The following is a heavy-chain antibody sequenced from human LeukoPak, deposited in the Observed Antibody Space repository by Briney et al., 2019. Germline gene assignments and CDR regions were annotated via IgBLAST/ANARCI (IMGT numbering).Heavy chain of an antibody. Sequence: SVMSFSWAAAGTFISYAISCVRQHPGQGLEWMGGIITIFGTGNYAQKFQGRVTITADEATSTAYMELSSLRSEDTAVYYCARDHCSGGSCYNYIDVWGQGTTVTVSS. J-gene: IGHJ6*03. CDR3: ARDHCSGGSCYNYIDV. CDR1: AGTFISYA. D-gene: IGHD2-15*01. V-gene: IGHV1-69*01. CDR2: IITIFGTG.